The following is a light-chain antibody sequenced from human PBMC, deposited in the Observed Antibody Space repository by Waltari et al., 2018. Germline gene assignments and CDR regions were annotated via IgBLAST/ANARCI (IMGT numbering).Light chain of an antibody. CDR2: LES. CDR1: QSVGTW. Sequence: DIQMTQSPSTLSASVGDRVTISCRASQSVGTWLAWYQQKPGKAPKLLIYLESSLESGVPSRFSGSGSGTEFTLTISRLQPDDFATYSCQQYSSFSTFGQGTKVDI. J-gene: IGKJ2*01. V-gene: IGKV1-5*03. CDR3: QQYSSFST.